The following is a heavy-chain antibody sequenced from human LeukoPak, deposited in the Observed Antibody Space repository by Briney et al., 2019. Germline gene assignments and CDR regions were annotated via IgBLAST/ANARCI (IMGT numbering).Heavy chain of an antibody. CDR1: GGSISSYY. D-gene: IGHD5-12*01. V-gene: IGHV4-59*08. CDR3: ARAYSGYDYLVY. J-gene: IGHJ4*02. Sequence: SETLSLTCTVSGGSISSYYWSWIRQPPGKGLEWIGYIYYSGSTNHNPSLKSRVTISVDTSKNQFSLKLSSVTAADTAVYYCARAYSGYDYLVYWGQGTLVTVSS. CDR2: IYYSGST.